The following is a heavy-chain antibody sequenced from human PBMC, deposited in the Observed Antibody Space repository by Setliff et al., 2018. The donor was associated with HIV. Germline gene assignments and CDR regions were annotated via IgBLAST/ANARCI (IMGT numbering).Heavy chain of an antibody. CDR3: AQNYGWSMGY. D-gene: IGHD2-8*02. CDR2: TCNGVAI. V-gene: IGHV4-4*02. Sequence: SETLSLTCAVSGDFVSRNCRSWVRQSLEKGLEWIGETCNGVAINLNPFLRGRVIMSVDPPRNQFSLQVASVTAADTAVYHCAQNYGWSMGYWGQGVLVTVSS. CDR1: GDFVSRNC. J-gene: IGHJ4*02.